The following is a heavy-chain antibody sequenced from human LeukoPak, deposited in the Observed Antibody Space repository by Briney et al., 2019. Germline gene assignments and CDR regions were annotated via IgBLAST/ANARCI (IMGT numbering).Heavy chain of an antibody. CDR2: INHSGST. D-gene: IGHD2-2*01. J-gene: IGHJ6*03. Sequence: SETLSLTCAVYGGSFNAYYWSWIRQPPGKGLEWIGEINHSGSTNYNPSLKSRVTISVDTSKNQFSLKLSSVTAADTAVYYCARGRTWYHLLPTKKNSDYYYMDVWGKGTTVTVSS. V-gene: IGHV4-34*01. CDR3: ARGRTWYHLLPTKKNSDYYYMDV. CDR1: GGSFNAYY.